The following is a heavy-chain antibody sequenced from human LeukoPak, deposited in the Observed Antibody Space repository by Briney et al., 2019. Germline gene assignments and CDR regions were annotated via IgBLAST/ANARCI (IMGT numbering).Heavy chain of an antibody. CDR1: GWSFSGYY. D-gene: IGHD6-13*01. J-gene: IGHJ4*02. Sequence: SETLSLTCAVYGWSFSGYYWSWLRQPPGKGLEWIGEINHSGSTNYNPSLKSRVTISVDTSKNQFSLKLSSVTAADTAVYYCARGGIAAPGGDYYFDYWGQGTLVTVSS. CDR2: INHSGST. V-gene: IGHV4-34*01. CDR3: ARGGIAAPGGDYYFDY.